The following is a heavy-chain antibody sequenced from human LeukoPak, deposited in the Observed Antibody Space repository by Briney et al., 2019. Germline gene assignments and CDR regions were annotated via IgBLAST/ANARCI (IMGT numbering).Heavy chain of an antibody. J-gene: IGHJ6*02. CDR2: ISAYNGNT. D-gene: IGHD3-10*01. Sequence: ASVKVSCKASGYTFTSYGISWVRQAPGQGLEWMGWISAYNGNTNYAQKLQGRVTMTTDTSTSTAYMELRSLRSEDTAVYYCARPTMVRGVMVRYYGMDVWGQGTTVTVSS. V-gene: IGHV1-18*01. CDR1: GYTFTSYG. CDR3: ARPTMVRGVMVRYYGMDV.